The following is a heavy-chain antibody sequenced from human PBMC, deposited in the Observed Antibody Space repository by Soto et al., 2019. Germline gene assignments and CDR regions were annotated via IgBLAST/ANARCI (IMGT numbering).Heavy chain of an antibody. J-gene: IGHJ5*02. V-gene: IGHV1-18*01. Sequence: ASVKVSCKTSGYTFSNYGITWLRQAPGQPLGWLGWISLYSDGTNYAQKFQGRVSMTTDTSTTTAYMELRSLRSDDTAVYYCARVVPGAEAWFGPWGQGTLVTVSS. CDR2: ISLYSDGT. CDR3: ARVVPGAEAWFGP. CDR1: GYTFSNYG. D-gene: IGHD2-2*01.